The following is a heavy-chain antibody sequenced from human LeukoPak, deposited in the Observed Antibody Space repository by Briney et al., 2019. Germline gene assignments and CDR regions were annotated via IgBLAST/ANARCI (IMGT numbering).Heavy chain of an antibody. J-gene: IGHJ3*02. V-gene: IGHV3-23*01. CDR3: ARGELPRDDAFDI. CDR1: GFTFSSYA. Sequence: PGGSLRLSCAASGFTFSSYAMSWVRQAPGKGLEWVSGISGSGGSTYYADSVKGRFTISRDNAKNSLYLQMNSLRAEDTAVYYCARGELPRDDAFDIWGQGTMVTVSS. CDR2: ISGSGGST. D-gene: IGHD1-26*01.